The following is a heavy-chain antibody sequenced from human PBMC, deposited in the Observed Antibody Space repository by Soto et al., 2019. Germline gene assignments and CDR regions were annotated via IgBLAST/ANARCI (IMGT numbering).Heavy chain of an antibody. CDR2: IKSKTDGGTT. Sequence: EVQLVESGGGLVQPGGSLKLSCAASGFTFSNAWMSWVRQAPGKGLEWVGRIKSKTDGGTTDYAAPVKGRFTISRDDSKNTLYLQMNSLKTEDTAVYYCTTLLPLNFWSGYYTLDYWGQGTLVTVSS. V-gene: IGHV3-15*01. J-gene: IGHJ4*02. CDR1: GFTFSNAW. CDR3: TTLLPLNFWSGYYTLDY. D-gene: IGHD3-3*01.